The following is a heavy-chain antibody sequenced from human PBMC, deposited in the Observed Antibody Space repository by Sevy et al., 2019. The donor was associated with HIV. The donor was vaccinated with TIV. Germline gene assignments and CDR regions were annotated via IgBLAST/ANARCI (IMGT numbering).Heavy chain of an antibody. CDR3: ARATLRDYYGMDV. CDR2: IYYSGST. V-gene: IGHV4-59*01. J-gene: IGHJ6*02. CDR1: GGSISSYY. Sequence: SETLSLTCTVSGGSISSYYWSWIRQPPGKGLEWIGYIYYSGSTNYNPSLKSRVTISVDTSKNQFSLKLSSVTAADTAVYYWARATLRDYYGMDVWGQGTTVTVSS. D-gene: IGHD2-15*01.